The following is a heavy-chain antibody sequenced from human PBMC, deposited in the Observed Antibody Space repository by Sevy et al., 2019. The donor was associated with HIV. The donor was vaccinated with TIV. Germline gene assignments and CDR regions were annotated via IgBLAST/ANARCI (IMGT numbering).Heavy chain of an antibody. CDR1: GFPFSSYA. J-gene: IGHJ3*02. D-gene: IGHD5-18*01. V-gene: IGHV3-23*01. CDR2: IGGSGVST. CDR3: AKDRAAMVGDAFDI. Sequence: GGSLRLSCAASGFPFSSYAMSWVRQAPGKGLEWVSAIGGSGVSTYYADSVKGRFTISRDNSKNTLYLQMSSLRAEDTAVYYCAKDRAAMVGDAFDIWGQGTMVTVSS.